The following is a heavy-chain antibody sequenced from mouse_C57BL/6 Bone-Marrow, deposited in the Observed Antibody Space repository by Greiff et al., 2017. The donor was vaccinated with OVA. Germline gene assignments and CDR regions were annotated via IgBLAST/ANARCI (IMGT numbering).Heavy chain of an antibody. CDR1: GFSLTSYG. J-gene: IGHJ1*03. D-gene: IGHD1-1*01. CDR2: IWSGGST. V-gene: IGHV2-2*01. Sequence: QVQLKQSGPGLVQPSQSLSITCTVSGFSLTSYGLHWVRQSPGKGLEWLGVIWSGGSTDYNAAFISRLSISKDNSKSQVFFKMNSLQADDTAIYYCAGNYYGRRYWYFDVWGTGTTVTVSS. CDR3: AGNYYGRRYWYFDV.